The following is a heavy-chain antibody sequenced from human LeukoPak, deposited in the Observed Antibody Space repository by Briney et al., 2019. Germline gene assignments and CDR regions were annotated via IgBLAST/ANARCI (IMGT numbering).Heavy chain of an antibody. CDR2: MNPNSGNT. D-gene: IGHD5-12*01. J-gene: IGHJ4*02. CDR3: ARGASRSFDY. CDR1: GYTFNTYD. Sequence: ASVKVSCKVSGYTFNTYDINWVRQATGQGLEWMGWMNPNSGNTGYAQKFRGRVTFTRDTSIRTAYMELSSLRSEDTAVYYCARGASRSFDYWGQGTLVTVSS. V-gene: IGHV1-8*03.